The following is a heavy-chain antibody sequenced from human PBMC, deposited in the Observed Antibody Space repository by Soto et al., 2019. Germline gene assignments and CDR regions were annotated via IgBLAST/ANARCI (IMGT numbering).Heavy chain of an antibody. CDR1: GFTFSGSA. CDR3: ARLSGDHSAFFSYGMDA. CDR2: IRSKANSYA. J-gene: IGHJ6*02. Sequence: GGSLRLSCAASGFTFSGSAMHWVRQASGKGLEWVGRIRSKANSYADSVKGRFTISRDNARNTLSLQMNSLRADDTAVYYCARLSGDHSAFFSYGMDAWGQGTTVTVSS. V-gene: IGHV3-73*01. D-gene: IGHD2-21*01.